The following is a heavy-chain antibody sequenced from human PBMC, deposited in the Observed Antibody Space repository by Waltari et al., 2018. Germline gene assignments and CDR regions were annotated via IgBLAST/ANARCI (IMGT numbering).Heavy chain of an antibody. D-gene: IGHD3-10*01. CDR2: IFSNDEK. CDR1: GFSLSNARMG. CDR3: ARAARKLTYYYGSGSYSFDY. Sequence: QVTLKESGPVLVKPTETLTLTCTVSGFSLSNARMGVSWIRQPPGKALEWLAHIFSNDEKSYSTTLKGRLTISKDTSKSQVVLTMTNMDPVDTATYYCARAARKLTYYYGSGSYSFDYWGQGTLVTVSS. V-gene: IGHV2-26*01. J-gene: IGHJ4*02.